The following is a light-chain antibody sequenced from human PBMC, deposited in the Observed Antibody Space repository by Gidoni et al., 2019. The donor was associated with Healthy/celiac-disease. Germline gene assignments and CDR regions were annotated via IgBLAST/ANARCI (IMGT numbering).Light chain of an antibody. J-gene: IGKJ5*01. CDR2: DAS. CDR1: QDISNY. V-gene: IGKV1-33*01. Sequence: DIQMTQSLSSLSASVGDRVTITCQASQDISNYLNWYQQKPGKAPKLLIYDASNLETGVPSRFSGSGSGTDFTFTISSLQPEDIATYYCQQYDNPPPSITFGQGTRLEIK. CDR3: QQYDNPPPSIT.